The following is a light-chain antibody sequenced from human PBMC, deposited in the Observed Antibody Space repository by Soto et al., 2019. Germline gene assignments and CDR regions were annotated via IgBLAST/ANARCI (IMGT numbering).Light chain of an antibody. CDR2: LGS. Sequence: DMVITRSPDSLFAPLAYTATINCKASQSFLSSSNNKNYLAWYLQKPGQSPQLLIYLGSNRASGVPDRFSGSGSGTDFTLKISRVEAEDVGVYYCMQALQTPKFGQGTKVDI. J-gene: IGKJ1*01. CDR1: QSFLSSSNNKNY. CDR3: MQALQTPK. V-gene: IGKV2-28*01.